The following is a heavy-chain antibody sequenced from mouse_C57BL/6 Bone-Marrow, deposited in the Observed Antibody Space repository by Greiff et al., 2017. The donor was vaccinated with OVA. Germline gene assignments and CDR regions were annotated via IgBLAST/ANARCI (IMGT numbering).Heavy chain of an antibody. D-gene: IGHD1-1*01. CDR2: IHPNSGST. V-gene: IGHV1-64*01. CDR1: GYTFTSYW. CDR3: ARVGFLGVYYYGSSFDY. J-gene: IGHJ2*01. Sequence: QVQLQQPGAELVKPGASVKLSCKASGYTFTSYWLHWVKQRPGQGLEWIGMIHPNSGSTNYNEKFKSKATLTVDKSSSTAYMQLSSLTSEDSAVYDGARVGFLGVYYYGSSFDYWGQGTTLTVSS.